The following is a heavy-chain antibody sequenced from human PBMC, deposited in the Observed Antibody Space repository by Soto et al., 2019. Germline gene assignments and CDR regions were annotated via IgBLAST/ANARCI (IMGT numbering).Heavy chain of an antibody. CDR1: GGTFSSYA. Sequence: RASVKVSCKASGGTFSSYAISWVRQAPGQGLEWMGGIIPIFGTANYAQKFQGRVTITADESTSTAYMELSSLRSEDTAGYYCARAGFGNASRATSDGWDVGGKGPRFTVSS. J-gene: IGHJ6*04. V-gene: IGHV1-69*13. CDR2: IIPIFGTA. D-gene: IGHD3-3*01. CDR3: ARAGFGNASRATSDGWDV.